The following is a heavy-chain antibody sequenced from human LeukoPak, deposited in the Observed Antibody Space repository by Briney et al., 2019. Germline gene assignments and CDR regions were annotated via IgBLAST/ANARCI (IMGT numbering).Heavy chain of an antibody. Sequence: PGGSLRLSCAASGFTFSSYAMSWVRQAPGKGLEWVSAIVGSGGSTYYADPVKGRFTISRDNSKNTLYLQMDSLRAEDTAVYYCAKGGAPIFGTRRYYGMDVWGQGTTVTVSS. J-gene: IGHJ6*02. D-gene: IGHD3-3*01. CDR3: AKGGAPIFGTRRYYGMDV. CDR1: GFTFSSYA. V-gene: IGHV3-23*01. CDR2: IVGSGGST.